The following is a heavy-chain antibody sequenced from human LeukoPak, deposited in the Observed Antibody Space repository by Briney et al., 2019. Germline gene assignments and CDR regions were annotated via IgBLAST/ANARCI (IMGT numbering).Heavy chain of an antibody. V-gene: IGHV1-18*01. CDR3: ARIQVNWFGEVTSLSPPNYGMDV. CDR1: GYTFTDDG. J-gene: IGHJ6*02. CDR2: ISPYNGDT. D-gene: IGHD3-10*01. Sequence: GASVKVSCNASGYTFTDDGISWVRQGPGQGLELVGWISPYNGDTKYADKVLGRVTMSADISTTTAFMELRSLRSDDTAVYYCARIQVNWFGEVTSLSPPNYGMDVWGQGTTVIVSS.